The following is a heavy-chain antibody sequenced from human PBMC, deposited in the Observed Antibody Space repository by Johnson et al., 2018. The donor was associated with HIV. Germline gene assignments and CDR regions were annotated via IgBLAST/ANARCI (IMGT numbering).Heavy chain of an antibody. D-gene: IGHD1-7*01. CDR1: RFTFSSYG. V-gene: IGHV3-30*02. J-gene: IGHJ3*02. Sequence: VQLVESGGAVVQPGGSLRLSCAASRFTFSSYGMHWVRQAPGKGLEWVAFIRYDGSNEYYADSVKGRFTISRDNSKNTLYLQMNSLRAEDTAVYYCAKAGPTILELHAFDIWGQGTMVTVSS. CDR3: AKAGPTILELHAFDI. CDR2: IRYDGSNE.